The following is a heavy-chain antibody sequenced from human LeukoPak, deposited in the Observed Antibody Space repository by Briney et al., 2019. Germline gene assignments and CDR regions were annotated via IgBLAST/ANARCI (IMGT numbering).Heavy chain of an antibody. Sequence: GGSLRLSCAASGFTFSSYSMNWVRQAPGKGLEWVSSISSSSSYIYYADSVKGRFTISRDNAKNSLYLQMNSLRAEDTAVYYCATGYCSSTSCSKWRPKDPWGQGTLVTVSS. CDR3: ATGYCSSTSCSKWRPKDP. CDR1: GFTFSSYS. J-gene: IGHJ5*02. D-gene: IGHD2-2*01. V-gene: IGHV3-21*01. CDR2: ISSSSSYI.